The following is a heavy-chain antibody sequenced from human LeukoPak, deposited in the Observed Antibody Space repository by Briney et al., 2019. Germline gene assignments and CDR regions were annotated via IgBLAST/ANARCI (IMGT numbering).Heavy chain of an antibody. CDR2: IRQDDSEK. Sequence: GGSLRLSCSASGFTFSDYWMMWVRQAPGKGLEWVGNIRQDDSEKNYVDSVKGRFTISRDNAKFSLYLQMNSLRAEDTAIYYCATDRKVGTWDPRFNYWGQGTLITVSS. V-gene: IGHV3-7*01. CDR1: GFTFSDYW. J-gene: IGHJ4*02. CDR3: ATDRKVGTWDPRFNY. D-gene: IGHD4-23*01.